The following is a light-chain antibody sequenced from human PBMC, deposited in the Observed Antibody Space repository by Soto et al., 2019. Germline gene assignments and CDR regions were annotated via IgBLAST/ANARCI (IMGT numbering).Light chain of an antibody. J-gene: IGKJ2*01. CDR1: QSISSY. Sequence: DIQMTQSPSSLSASVGDRVTITCRASQSISSYLNWYQHKPGKAPKLLIYAASSLLSGVPSRFSGSGSWTDFTLTISSLQPEDFATYYCQQSYSTPYTFGQGTKLEIK. V-gene: IGKV1-39*01. CDR2: AAS. CDR3: QQSYSTPYT.